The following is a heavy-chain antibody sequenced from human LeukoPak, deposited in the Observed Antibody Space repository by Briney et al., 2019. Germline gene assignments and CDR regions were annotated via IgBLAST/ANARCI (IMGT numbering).Heavy chain of an antibody. J-gene: IGHJ4*02. V-gene: IGHV4-61*02. CDR2: IYTSGRN. Sequence: TSETLSLTCTVSGGSISSGSYYWSWIRQPAGKGLEWIGRIYTSGRNIYNPSLNSRATKSVDTTKNQFSLNLNSVTAADTAMYYWARGYWFYFDYWGQGTLVTVSS. CDR3: ARGYWFYFDY. D-gene: IGHD2-8*02. CDR1: GGSISSGSYY.